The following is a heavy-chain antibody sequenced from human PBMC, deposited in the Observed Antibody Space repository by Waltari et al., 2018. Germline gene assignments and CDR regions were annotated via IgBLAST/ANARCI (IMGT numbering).Heavy chain of an antibody. J-gene: IGHJ1*01. CDR1: GGSISSYY. CDR2: IYYSGST. V-gene: IGHV4-59*08. CDR3: ARHPGRWGRPSSTTPGYFQH. Sequence: QVQLQESGPGLVKPSETLSLTCTVSGGSISSYYWSWIRQPPGKGLEWIGYIYYSGSTTYNPSLKSRVTISVDTSKNQFSLKLSSVTAADTAVYYCARHPGRWGRPSSTTPGYFQHWGQGTLVTVSS. D-gene: IGHD2-2*01.